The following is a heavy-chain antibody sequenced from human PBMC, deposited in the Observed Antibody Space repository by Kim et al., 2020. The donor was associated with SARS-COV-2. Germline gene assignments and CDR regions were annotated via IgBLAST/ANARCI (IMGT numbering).Heavy chain of an antibody. Sequence: GGSLRLSCAASGFTFSSYWMHWVRQAPGKGLVWVSRINSDGSSTSYADSVKGRFTISRDNAKNTLYLQMNSLRAEDTAVYYCAREEPSAGYGSGSYYNYYYYSYGIDVWGQGTTVTVSS. CDR3: AREEPSAGYGSGSYYNYYYYSYGIDV. D-gene: IGHD3-10*01. CDR1: GFTFSSYW. CDR2: INSDGSST. V-gene: IGHV3-74*01. J-gene: IGHJ6*02.